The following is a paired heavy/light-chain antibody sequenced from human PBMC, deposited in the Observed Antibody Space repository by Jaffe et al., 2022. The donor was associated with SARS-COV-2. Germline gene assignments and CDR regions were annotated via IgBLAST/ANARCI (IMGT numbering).Heavy chain of an antibody. CDR1: GLTFDTHA. CDR3: VNLRGANRRPLHNDF. J-gene: IGHJ4*02. CDR2: IGGTGVST. Sequence: DVQLLESGGGLVHPGGSLRLSCAASGLTFDTHAMTWVRQAPGKGLEWVSSIGGTGVSTYYADSVKGRFTISRDNSKNTVYLQLNNLGGDDTAVYYCVNLRGANRRPLHNDFWGPGTPVTVSS. D-gene: IGHD3-10*01. V-gene: IGHV3-23*01.
Light chain of an antibody. CDR3: LLSYSGVRWV. CDR2: DTT. V-gene: IGLV7-46*01. Sequence: QAVVTQEATLTVSPGETVTLTCGSSTGPVTTSHYAYWFQQKPGQAPRTLIHDTTSRHSWTPARFSASLFGGKAALTLSGAQLEDEADYYCLLSYSGVRWVFGGGTKLTVL. CDR1: TGPVTTSHY. J-gene: IGLJ3*02.